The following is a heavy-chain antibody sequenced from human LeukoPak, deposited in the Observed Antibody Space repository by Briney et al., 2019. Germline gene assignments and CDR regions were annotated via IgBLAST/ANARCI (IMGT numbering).Heavy chain of an antibody. CDR1: GGSISSGGYY. Sequence: SETLSLTCTVSGGSISSGGYYWSWIRQHPGKGLEWIGYIYYSGSTYYNPSLKSRVTISVDTSKNQFSLKLSSVTAADTAVYYCARHLSHRRITIFGVVIIPAWGQGTLVTVSS. D-gene: IGHD3-3*01. J-gene: IGHJ4*02. V-gene: IGHV4-31*03. CDR2: IYYSGST. CDR3: ARHLSHRRITIFGVVIIPA.